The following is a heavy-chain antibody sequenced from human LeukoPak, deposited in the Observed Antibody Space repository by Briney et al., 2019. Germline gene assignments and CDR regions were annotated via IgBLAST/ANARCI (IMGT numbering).Heavy chain of an antibody. CDR1: GGSFSGYY. V-gene: IGHV4-34*01. D-gene: IGHD6-13*01. CDR2: INHSGST. Sequence: SETLSLTCAVYGGSFSGYYWSWIRQPPGKGLEWIGEINHSGSTNYNPSLKSRVTISVDTSKNQFSLKLSSVTAADTAVYYCAGDLYSSPFDYWGQGTLVTVSS. J-gene: IGHJ4*02. CDR3: AGDLYSSPFDY.